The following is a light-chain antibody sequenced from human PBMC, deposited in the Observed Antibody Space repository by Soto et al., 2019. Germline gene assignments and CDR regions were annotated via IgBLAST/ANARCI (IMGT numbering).Light chain of an antibody. J-gene: IGLJ1*01. Sequence: QSALTQPPSASGSPGQSVTISCTGTSSDVGGYNYVSWYQQHPGKVPKLMVYEVNKRPSGVPDRFSGSKSVNTASLTVSGLQADDEADSYCASYAGGNNVFGTGTKGTVL. V-gene: IGLV2-8*01. CDR3: ASYAGGNNV. CDR1: SSDVGGYNY. CDR2: EVN.